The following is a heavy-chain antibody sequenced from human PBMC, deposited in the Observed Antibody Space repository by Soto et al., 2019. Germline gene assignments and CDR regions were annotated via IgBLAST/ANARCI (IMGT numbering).Heavy chain of an antibody. V-gene: IGHV4-59*01. CDR2: IYYSGST. CDR3: ARATVWSGHYYYYYGMDV. Sequence: QVQLQESGPGLVKPSETLSLTCTVSGGSISSYYWSWIRQPPGKGLEWIGYIYYSGSTNYNPSLKSRVTISVDTSKNQFSLKLSSVTAADTAVYYCARATVWSGHYYYYYGMDVWGQGTTVTVSS. J-gene: IGHJ6*02. CDR1: GGSISSYY. D-gene: IGHD3-3*01.